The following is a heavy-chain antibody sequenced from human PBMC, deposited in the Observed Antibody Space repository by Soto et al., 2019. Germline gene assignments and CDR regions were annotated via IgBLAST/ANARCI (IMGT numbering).Heavy chain of an antibody. CDR3: ARFRSEDCSSTSCYWLLDP. V-gene: IGHV4-59*01. CDR2: IYYSGST. J-gene: IGHJ5*02. D-gene: IGHD2-2*01. CDR1: GGSISSYY. Sequence: PSETLSLTCTVSGGSISSYYWSWIRQPPGKGLEWIGYIYYSGSTNYNPSLKSRVTISVDTSKNQFSLKLSSVTAADTAVYCCARFRSEDCSSTSCYWLLDPWGQGTLVTVSS.